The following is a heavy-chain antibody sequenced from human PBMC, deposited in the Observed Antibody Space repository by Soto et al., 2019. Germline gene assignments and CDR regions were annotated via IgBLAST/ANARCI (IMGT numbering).Heavy chain of an antibody. CDR3: ARGEEDIVVVPASFDP. J-gene: IGHJ5*02. V-gene: IGHV4-34*01. D-gene: IGHD2-2*01. CDR1: GGSFSGYY. Sequence: SETLSLTCAVYGGSFSGYYWSWIRQPPGKGLEWIGEINHSGSTNYNPSLKSRVTISVDTSKNQFSLKLSSVTAADTAVYYCARGEEDIVVVPASFDPWGQGTLVTVSS. CDR2: INHSGST.